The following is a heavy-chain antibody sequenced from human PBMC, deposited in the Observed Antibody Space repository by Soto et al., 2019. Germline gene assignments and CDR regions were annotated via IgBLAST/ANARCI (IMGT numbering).Heavy chain of an antibody. CDR1: GFTFSSYS. J-gene: IGHJ4*02. CDR2: VSSGGDIT. CDR3: AKGAVSSGKFES. V-gene: IGHV3-23*01. D-gene: IGHD6-25*01. Sequence: PGGSLRLSCAASGFTFSSYSMSWVRQAPGKGLEWVSVVSSGGDITHYADSVKGRFTISRDNSKNTVYLQMNSLRGEDTAVYYCAKGAVSSGKFESWGQGTLVIVSS.